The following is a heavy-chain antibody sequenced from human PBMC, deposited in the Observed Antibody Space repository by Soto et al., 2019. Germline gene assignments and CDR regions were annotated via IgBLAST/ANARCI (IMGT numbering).Heavy chain of an antibody. D-gene: IGHD6-19*01. J-gene: IGHJ4*02. V-gene: IGHV4-34*01. CDR1: GGSFSGYY. CDR2: INHSGST. CDR3: ARARWAVADH. Sequence: PSETLSLTCAVYGGSFSGYYWSWIRQPPGKGLEWIGEINHSGSTNYNPSLKSRVTISVDTSKNQFSLKLSSVTAADTAVYYCARARWAVADHWGQSTLVTVSS.